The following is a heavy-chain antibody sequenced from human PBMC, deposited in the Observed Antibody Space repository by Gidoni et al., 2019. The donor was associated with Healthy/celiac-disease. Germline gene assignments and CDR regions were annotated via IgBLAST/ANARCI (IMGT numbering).Heavy chain of an antibody. V-gene: IGHV3-30*18. CDR1: GFPFSSYG. J-gene: IGHJ4*02. CDR3: AKGGGDSSGYLFDY. Sequence: RLSCAASGFPFSSYGMHWVRQAPGKGLEWVAVISYDGSNKYYADSVKGRFTISRDNSKNTLYLQMNSLRAEDTAVYYCAKGGGDSSGYLFDYWGQGTLVTVSS. D-gene: IGHD3-22*01. CDR2: ISYDGSNK.